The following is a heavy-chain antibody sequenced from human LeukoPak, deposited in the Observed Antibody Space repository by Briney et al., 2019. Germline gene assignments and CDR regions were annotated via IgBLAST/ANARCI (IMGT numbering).Heavy chain of an antibody. D-gene: IGHD2-2*01. Sequence: GASLQISCQGSGYNFTNYWILWVRPLPGKGLEWLGIIYPDESDSRYSPSFRGQVTMSADQSVTTAYLYWRSLKASDSAIYYCARQRTVIPAAPSDYWGQGTLVTVAS. CDR2: IYPDESDS. CDR1: GYNFTNYW. J-gene: IGHJ4*02. CDR3: ARQRTVIPAAPSDY. V-gene: IGHV5-51*01.